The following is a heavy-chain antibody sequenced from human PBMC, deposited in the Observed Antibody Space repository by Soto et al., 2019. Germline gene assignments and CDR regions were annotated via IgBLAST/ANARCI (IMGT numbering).Heavy chain of an antibody. Sequence: QVQLLQSGPEVKKPGASVKLSCKASGYTFRNYGINWVRQAPGQGLEWMGRISAYNGDTNNAQNFQGRVTLATDSPTNTAYLELRSLKSNDAAMYYCARDGRQFVPNSENVDIWGQGTRVNVSS. J-gene: IGHJ3*02. CDR1: GYTFRNYG. CDR2: ISAYNGDT. D-gene: IGHD2-8*01. CDR3: ARDGRQFVPNSENVDI. V-gene: IGHV1-18*01.